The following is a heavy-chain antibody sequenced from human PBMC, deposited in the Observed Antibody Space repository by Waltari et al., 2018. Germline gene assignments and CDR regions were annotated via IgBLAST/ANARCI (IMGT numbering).Heavy chain of an antibody. Sequence: EVQLVESGGGLVKPGGSLRLSCAASGFTFSSYSMNWVRQAPGKGLEWVSSISSSSSYIYYADSVKGRFTISRDNAKNSLYLQMNSLRAEDTAVYYCARDYCSGGRCYSYYYYYMDVWGKGTTVTVSS. V-gene: IGHV3-21*01. CDR3: ARDYCSGGRCYSYYYYYMDV. CDR2: ISSSSSYI. J-gene: IGHJ6*03. D-gene: IGHD2-15*01. CDR1: GFTFSSYS.